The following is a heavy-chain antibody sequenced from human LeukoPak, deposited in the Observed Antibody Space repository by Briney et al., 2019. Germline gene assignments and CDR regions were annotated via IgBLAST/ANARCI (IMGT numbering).Heavy chain of an antibody. J-gene: IGHJ4*02. D-gene: IGHD3-22*01. Sequence: GRSLRLSCAASGFTFSSYGMHWVRQAPGKGLEWVAVISYDGSNKYYADSVKGQFTISRDNSKNTLYLQMNSLRAEDTAVYYCAKGGYYDSSGYLNYWGQGPLVTVSS. V-gene: IGHV3-30*18. CDR1: GFTFSSYG. CDR3: AKGGYYDSSGYLNY. CDR2: ISYDGSNK.